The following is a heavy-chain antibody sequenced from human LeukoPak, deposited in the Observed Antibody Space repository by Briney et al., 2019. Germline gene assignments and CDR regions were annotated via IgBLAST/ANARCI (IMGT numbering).Heavy chain of an antibody. D-gene: IGHD6-13*01. CDR1: GYAFSSFA. V-gene: IGHV1-2*02. Sequence: ASVKVSCKTSGYAFSSFAIAWVRQAPGQGLEWMGWINPNSGGTNYAQKFQGRVTMTRDTSISTAYMELSRLRSDDTAVYYCARSIAAAGTQDFQHWGQGTLVTVSS. CDR3: ARSIAAAGTQDFQH. J-gene: IGHJ1*01. CDR2: INPNSGGT.